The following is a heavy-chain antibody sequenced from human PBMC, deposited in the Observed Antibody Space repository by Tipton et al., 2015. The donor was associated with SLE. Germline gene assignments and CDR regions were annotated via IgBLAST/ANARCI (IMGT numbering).Heavy chain of an antibody. V-gene: IGHV4-39*07. J-gene: IGHJ3*02. CDR1: GDSISSSSYY. CDR3: AREWGDAFDI. Sequence: TLSLTCTVSGDSISSSSYYWGWIRQPPGKGLEWIGSIYYSGSTYYNPSLKSRVTISVDTSKNQFSLKLSSVTAADTAVYYCAREWGDAFDIWGQGTMVTVSS. CDR2: IYYSGST. D-gene: IGHD3-16*01.